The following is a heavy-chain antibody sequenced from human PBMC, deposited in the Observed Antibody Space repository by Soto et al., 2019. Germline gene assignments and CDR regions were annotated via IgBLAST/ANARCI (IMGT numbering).Heavy chain of an antibody. D-gene: IGHD6-13*01. CDR1: GYSFTSYW. Sequence: GVSLKISCKGSGYSFTSYWIAWVRQMPGKGLEWMGIIYLGDSDTRYSPSFQGQVTISVDKSISTAYLQWSSLKASDTAMYYCARHLGEPDAYSSSWYYFDYWGQGTLVTVSS. CDR3: ARHLGEPDAYSSSWYYFDY. CDR2: IYLGDSDT. V-gene: IGHV5-51*01. J-gene: IGHJ4*02.